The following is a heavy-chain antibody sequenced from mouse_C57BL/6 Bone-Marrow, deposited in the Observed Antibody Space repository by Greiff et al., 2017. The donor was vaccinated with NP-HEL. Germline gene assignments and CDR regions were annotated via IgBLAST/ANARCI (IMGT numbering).Heavy chain of an antibody. CDR1: GYTFTSYG. D-gene: IGHD2-5*01. CDR3: ARSRYSNYVC. CDR2: IYPRSGNT. Sequence: QVQLQQSGAELARPGASVKLSCKASGYTFTSYGISWVKQRTGQGLEWIGEIYPRSGNTYYNEKFKGKATLPADKSSSTAYMELRSLTSEDSAVYFCARSRYSNYVCWGQGTLVTVSA. V-gene: IGHV1-81*01. J-gene: IGHJ3*01.